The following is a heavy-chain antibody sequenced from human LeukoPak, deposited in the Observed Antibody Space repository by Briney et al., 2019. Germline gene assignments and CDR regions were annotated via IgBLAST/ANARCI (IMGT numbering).Heavy chain of an antibody. CDR1: GFTFGGYM. D-gene: IGHD2-15*01. CDR3: ARYCSGASCYSGVDY. V-gene: IGHV3-23*01. CDR2: ISSNGGST. Sequence: QSGGSLRLSCAASGFTFGGYMMTWVRQAPGRGLEWVSTISSNGGSTYYAASVKGRFTISRDNSKNTLYLQMSSLRPEDTAIYYCARYCSGASCYSGVDYWGQGTLVPVSS. J-gene: IGHJ4*02.